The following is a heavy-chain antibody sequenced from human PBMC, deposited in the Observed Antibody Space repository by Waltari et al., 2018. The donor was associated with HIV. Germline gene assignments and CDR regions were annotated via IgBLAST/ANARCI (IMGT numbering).Heavy chain of an antibody. CDR2: INTNTGNP. Sequence: VQLVQSGSELKKPGASVKISCKASGYTFTTNSMNWVRQAPGQGLEWMGWINTNTGNPTYAQGFTGRFVFSLDTSVSTAYLQISSLKAEDTAVYYCARHLRGRNNWFDPWGQGTLVTVSS. CDR3: ARHLRGRNNWFDP. V-gene: IGHV7-4-1*02. CDR1: GYTFTTNS. D-gene: IGHD5-12*01. J-gene: IGHJ5*02.